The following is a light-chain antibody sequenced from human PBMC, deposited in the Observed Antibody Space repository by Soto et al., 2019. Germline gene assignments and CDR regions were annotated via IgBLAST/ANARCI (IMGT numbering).Light chain of an antibody. J-gene: IGKJ1*01. Sequence: LSQSPSSLSAYMGDRVTITCRASQDIAIYLAWYQQKPGEAPKLLIYAASTLYGGVPSRFRGSGSGTEFTLTISSLQPDDFAAYYCQQYDSYSTFGQVTNVDI. CDR3: QQYDSYST. CDR1: QDIAIY. V-gene: IGKV1-9*01. CDR2: AAS.